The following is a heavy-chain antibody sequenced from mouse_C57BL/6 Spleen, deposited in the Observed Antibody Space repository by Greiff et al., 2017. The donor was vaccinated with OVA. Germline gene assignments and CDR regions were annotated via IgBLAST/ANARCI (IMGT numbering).Heavy chain of an antibody. Sequence: EVQGVESGGGLVQPGGSLKLSCAASGFTFSDYYMYWVRQTPEKRLEWVAYISNGGGSTYYPDTVKGRFTISRDNAKNTLYLQMSRLKSEDTAMYYCARKGDGYSYYAMDYWGQGTSVTVSS. CDR3: ARKGDGYSYYAMDY. CDR1: GFTFSDYY. V-gene: IGHV5-12*01. D-gene: IGHD2-3*01. CDR2: ISNGGGST. J-gene: IGHJ4*01.